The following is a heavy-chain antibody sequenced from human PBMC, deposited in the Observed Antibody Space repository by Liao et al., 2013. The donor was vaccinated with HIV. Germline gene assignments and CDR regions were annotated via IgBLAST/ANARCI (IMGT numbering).Heavy chain of an antibody. CDR1: GGSISSGDYY. Sequence: QVQLRESGPGLVKPSQTLSLTCTVSGGSISSGDYYWSWIRQPPGKGLEWIGYIHYSGSTYYNPSLKSRATISVDTSKNQFSLKLSSVTASDTAVHYCARDWASSIDYWGQGTLVTVSS. D-gene: IGHD2-2*01. CDR3: ARDWASSIDY. J-gene: IGHJ4*02. CDR2: IHYSGST. V-gene: IGHV4-30-4*08.